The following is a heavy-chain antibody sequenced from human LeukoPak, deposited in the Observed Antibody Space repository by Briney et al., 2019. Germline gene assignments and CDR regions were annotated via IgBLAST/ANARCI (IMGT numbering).Heavy chain of an antibody. Sequence: SETLSLTCTVSGGSISSYYWSWIRQPPGKGLEWIGYIYYSGNTIYNPSLKSRVTISIDTSKNQFSLKLSSVTAADTVVYYCAGAPLGYCSSTSCYSSYYYYYGMDVWGQGTTVTVSS. J-gene: IGHJ6*02. CDR1: GGSISSYY. CDR3: AGAPLGYCSSTSCYSSYYYYYGMDV. CDR2: IYYSGNT. V-gene: IGHV4-59*01. D-gene: IGHD2-2*01.